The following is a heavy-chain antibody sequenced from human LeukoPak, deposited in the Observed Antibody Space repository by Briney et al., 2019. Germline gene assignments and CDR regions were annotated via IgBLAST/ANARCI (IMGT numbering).Heavy chain of an antibody. CDR3: GKSGSRDWDYFEY. J-gene: IGHJ4*02. CDR1: GFTVITND. V-gene: IGHV3-23*01. Sequence: PGGSLRLSCAASGFTVITNDMTWVRQAPGKGLEWVSTISGDGGDTHYADSVRGRFTISRANSKNTLSLQMNSLRADDTAVYYCGKSGSRDWDYFEYWGQGTLVTASS. CDR2: ISGDGGDT. D-gene: IGHD6-19*01.